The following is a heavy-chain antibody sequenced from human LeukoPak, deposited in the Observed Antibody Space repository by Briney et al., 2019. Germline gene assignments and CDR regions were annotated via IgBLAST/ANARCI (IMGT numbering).Heavy chain of an antibody. CDR3: ARQHYDSSGYSPPLSYNWFDP. Sequence: SETLSLTCTVSGGSISSYYWSWIRQPPGKGLEWIGYIYYSGSTSYNPSLKSRVTISVDTSKNQFSLKLSSVTAADTAVYYCARQHYDSSGYSPPLSYNWFDPWGQGTLVTVSS. V-gene: IGHV4-59*01. D-gene: IGHD3-22*01. J-gene: IGHJ5*02. CDR1: GGSISSYY. CDR2: IYYSGST.